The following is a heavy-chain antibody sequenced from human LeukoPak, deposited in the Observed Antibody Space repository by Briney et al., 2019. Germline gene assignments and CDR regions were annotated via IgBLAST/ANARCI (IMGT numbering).Heavy chain of an antibody. J-gene: IGHJ4*02. CDR2: IYYSGST. Sequence: PSETLSPTCTVSGGSISSYYWSWIRQPPGKGLEWIGYIYYSGSTNYNPSLKSRVTISVDTSKNQFSLKLSSVTAADTAVYYCAREGNSGSYYYWGQGTLVTVSS. V-gene: IGHV4-59*01. CDR1: GGSISSYY. D-gene: IGHD1-26*01. CDR3: AREGNSGSYYY.